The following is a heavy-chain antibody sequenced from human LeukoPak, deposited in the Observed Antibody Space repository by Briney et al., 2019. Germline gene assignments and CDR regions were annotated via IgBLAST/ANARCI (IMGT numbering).Heavy chain of an antibody. V-gene: IGHV3-30*02. Sequence: GGSLRLSCAASGFTFSSYGMHWVRQAPGKGLEWVSFIRYDGSNKYYADSVKGRFTISRDNSKNTLYLQLNSLRADDTAVYYCAKEKDYYMDVWGKGTTVTISS. CDR2: IRYDGSNK. CDR1: GFTFSSYG. J-gene: IGHJ6*03. CDR3: AKEKDYYMDV.